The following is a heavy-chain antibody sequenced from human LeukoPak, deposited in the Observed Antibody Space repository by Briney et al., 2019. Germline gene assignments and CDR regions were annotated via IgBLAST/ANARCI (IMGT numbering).Heavy chain of an antibody. CDR2: IGYDGSNK. CDR3: AKGPNYFDS. CDR1: GFTFSSYG. Sequence: GGSLRLSCVASGFTFSSYGIHWVRQAPGKGLEWVAFIGYDGSNKYYRDSVKGRFTISRDNSKNTLYLQMNSLRAEDTAVYYCAKGPNYFDSWGQGTLVTVSS. V-gene: IGHV3-30*02. J-gene: IGHJ4*02.